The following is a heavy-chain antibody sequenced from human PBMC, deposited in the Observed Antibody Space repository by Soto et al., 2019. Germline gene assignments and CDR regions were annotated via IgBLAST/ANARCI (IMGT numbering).Heavy chain of an antibody. J-gene: IGHJ6*02. CDR2: IIPIFRTP. CDR3: ARDKDRQRLGGNYCYAMDI. D-gene: IGHD4-17*01. V-gene: IGHV1-69*12. CDR1: GGTFNTFA. Sequence: QVQLVQSGAEVKKPGSSVKVSCKASGGTFNTFAISWVRQAPGQGFEWLGGIIPIFRTPDYAQKFQGRVTIIADESVSTAYMELSSLRSEDTAVYYCARDKDRQRLGGNYCYAMDIWGQGTTVTVSS.